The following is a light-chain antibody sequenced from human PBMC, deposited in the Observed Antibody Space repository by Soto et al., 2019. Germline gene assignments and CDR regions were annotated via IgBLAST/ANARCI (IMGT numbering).Light chain of an antibody. V-gene: IGLV2-8*01. Sequence: QSALTQPPSASGSPGQSVTISCTGTSSDVGGYNYVSWYQHHPGKGPKLMIYEVSKRPSGVPDRFSGSKSGNTASLTVSGLQAEYEADYYCSSYGGRNNYVFGTGTKVTVL. CDR2: EVS. J-gene: IGLJ1*01. CDR1: SSDVGGYNY. CDR3: SSYGGRNNYV.